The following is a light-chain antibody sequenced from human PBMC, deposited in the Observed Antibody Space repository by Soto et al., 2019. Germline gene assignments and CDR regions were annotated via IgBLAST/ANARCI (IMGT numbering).Light chain of an antibody. Sequence: QSALTQPASVSGSPGQSITISCTGTSSDVGSYNYVSWYQQHPGKAPKLMIYEVSHRPSGVSNRFSGSKSGNTASLTISGLQAEDEADYYCSSYTSISTLVFGGGTKLTVL. V-gene: IGLV2-14*01. J-gene: IGLJ3*02. CDR3: SSYTSISTLV. CDR2: EVS. CDR1: SSDVGSYNY.